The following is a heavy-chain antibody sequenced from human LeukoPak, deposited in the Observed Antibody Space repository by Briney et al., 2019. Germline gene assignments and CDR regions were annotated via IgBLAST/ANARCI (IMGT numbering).Heavy chain of an antibody. CDR2: IIPILGIA. J-gene: IGHJ6*02. CDR1: GGTFSSYA. D-gene: IGHD3-22*01. Sequence: SVTVSFKASGGTFSSYAISWVRQAPGQGLEWMGRIIPILGIANYAQKFQGRVTITADKSTSTAYMELSSLRSEDTAVYYCARVASGSYYYYGMDVWGQGTTVTVSS. CDR3: ARVASGSYYYYGMDV. V-gene: IGHV1-69*04.